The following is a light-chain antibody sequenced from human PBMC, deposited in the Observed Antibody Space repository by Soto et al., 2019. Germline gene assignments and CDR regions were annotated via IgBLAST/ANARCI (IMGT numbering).Light chain of an antibody. CDR1: QSVSSNF. Sequence: EIVLTQSPGTLSLSPGERATLPCRASQSVSSNFLAWYQQKPGQAPRLLIYGASSRATGIPDRFSGSGSGTDFTLTISRLEPEYFAVYYCLQYGSSPRTFGQGTKVDIK. V-gene: IGKV3-20*01. CDR2: GAS. CDR3: LQYGSSPRT. J-gene: IGKJ1*01.